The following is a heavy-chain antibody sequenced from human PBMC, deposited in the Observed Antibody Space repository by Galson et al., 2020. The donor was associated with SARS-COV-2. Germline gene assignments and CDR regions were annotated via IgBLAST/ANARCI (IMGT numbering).Heavy chain of an antibody. CDR2: ISGSGGST. Sequence: GESLKISCAASGFTFSSYAMSWVRQAPGKGLEWVSAISGSGGSTYYADSVKGRFTISRDNSKNTLYLQMNSLRAEDTAVYYCAKDPITMATKDAFDIWGQGTMVTVSS. CDR3: AKDPITMATKDAFDI. CDR1: GFTFSSYA. V-gene: IGHV3-23*01. J-gene: IGHJ3*02. D-gene: IGHD3-10*01.